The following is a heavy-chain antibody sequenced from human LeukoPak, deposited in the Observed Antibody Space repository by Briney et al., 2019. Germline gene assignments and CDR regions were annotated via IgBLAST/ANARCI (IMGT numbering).Heavy chain of an antibody. V-gene: IGHV1-46*01. CDR1: GYTFTSYY. CDR2: INPSGGST. J-gene: IGHJ4*02. D-gene: IGHD5-18*01. Sequence: GASVKVSCKASGYTFTSYYMHWVRQASGQGHEWMGIINPSGGSTSYAQKFQGRVTMTRDMSTSTVYMELSSLRSEDTAVYYCARDLQAMVGFAYWGQGTLVTVSS. CDR3: ARDLQAMVGFAY.